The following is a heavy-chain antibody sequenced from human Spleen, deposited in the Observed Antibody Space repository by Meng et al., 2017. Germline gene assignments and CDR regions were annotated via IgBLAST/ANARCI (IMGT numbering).Heavy chain of an antibody. D-gene: IGHD5-24*01. CDR1: GFSFRSYE. CDR3: AKEIRPNDY. Sequence: GESLKISCAASGFSFRSYEMNWVRQAPGKGLEWVSYISSIGTTIHYADSVKGRFTISRDNSKNTLYLQMTSLRVEDTAVYYCAKEIRPNDYWGQGTRVTVSS. J-gene: IGHJ4*02. CDR2: ISSIGTTI. V-gene: IGHV3-48*03.